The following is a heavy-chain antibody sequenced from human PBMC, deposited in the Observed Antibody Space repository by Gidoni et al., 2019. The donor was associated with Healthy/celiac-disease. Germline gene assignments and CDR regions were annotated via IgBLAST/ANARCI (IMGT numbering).Heavy chain of an antibody. V-gene: IGHV3-30*18. CDR2: ISYEGSNK. CDR3: AKDAGYCSSTSCSQGAFDI. Sequence: QVQLVESGGGVVQPGRSLRLSCAASGFTFSSYGMHWVRQAPGKGLEWVAVISYEGSNKYYADSVKGRFTISRDNSKNTLYLQMNSLRAEDTAVYYCAKDAGYCSSTSCSQGAFDIWGQGTMVTVSS. D-gene: IGHD2-2*01. J-gene: IGHJ3*02. CDR1: GFTFSSYG.